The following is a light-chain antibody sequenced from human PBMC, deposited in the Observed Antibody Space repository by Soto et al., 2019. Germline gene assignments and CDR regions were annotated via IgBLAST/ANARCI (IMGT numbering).Light chain of an antibody. CDR1: QRLGRC. CDR2: ETS. CDR3: QQSFGTAYT. V-gene: IGKV1-39*01. J-gene: IGKJ2*01. Sequence: DIQMTQSPYSMSASVGDRVPITCRASQRLGRCLTWYQQKAGEAPKLLIYETSNLQNGGPSRFSGSGSETDFTLTINRLQPEDFATYYCQQSFGTAYTFGEGTKL.